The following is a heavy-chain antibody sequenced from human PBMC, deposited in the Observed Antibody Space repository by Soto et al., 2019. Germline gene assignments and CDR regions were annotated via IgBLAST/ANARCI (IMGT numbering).Heavy chain of an antibody. CDR3: ARDGGSSWYSTNYYYGMDV. V-gene: IGHV3-30-3*01. Sequence: ESGGGVVQPGRSLRLSCAASGFTFSSYAMHWVRQAPGKGLEWVAVISYDGSNKYYADSVKGRFTISRDNSKNTLYLQMNSLRAEDTAVYYCARDGGSSWYSTNYYYGMDVWGQGTTVTVSS. CDR1: GFTFSSYA. CDR2: ISYDGSNK. J-gene: IGHJ6*02. D-gene: IGHD6-13*01.